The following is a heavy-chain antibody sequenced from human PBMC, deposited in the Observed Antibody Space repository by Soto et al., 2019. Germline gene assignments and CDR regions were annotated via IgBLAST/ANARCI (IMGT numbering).Heavy chain of an antibody. CDR2: IYSRGGT. D-gene: IGHD6-19*01. J-gene: IGHJ4*02. CDR3: ATGIAVANYFDY. Sequence: LSLTCAVYSGSFSGYYWSWIRQPPGKGLEWIGEIYSRGGTNYNPSLKSRVTISVDTSKNQFSLKLSSVTAADTAVYYCATGIAVANYFDYWGQGTLVTVS. CDR1: SGSFSGYY. V-gene: IGHV4-34*01.